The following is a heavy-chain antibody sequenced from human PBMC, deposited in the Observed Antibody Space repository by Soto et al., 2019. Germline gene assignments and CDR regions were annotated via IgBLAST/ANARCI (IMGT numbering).Heavy chain of an antibody. CDR2: LYTSGST. CDR3: ARGYCAGGTCYDY. D-gene: IGHD2-15*01. CDR1: GVSVSTYY. J-gene: IGHJ4*02. V-gene: IGHV4-4*07. Sequence: WETLSLTCTVSGVSVSTYYWAWIRQPAGKGLEWIGRLYTSGSTTYNPSLKNRVTMSVGTSRNQFSLNLTSVTAADSAVYFCARGYCAGGTCYDYWGQGILVTVSS.